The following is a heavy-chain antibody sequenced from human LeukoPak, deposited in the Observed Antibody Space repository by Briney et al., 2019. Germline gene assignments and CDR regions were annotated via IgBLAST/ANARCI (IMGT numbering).Heavy chain of an antibody. D-gene: IGHD2-8*01. CDR3: AKDTSIGRYCTNGVCSPFDY. CDR1: GFTFSSYG. J-gene: IGHJ4*02. CDR2: IWYDGSKK. V-gene: IGHV3-33*06. Sequence: GGSLRLSCAASGFTFSSYGMHWVRQAPGKGPEWVAVIWYDGSKKYYADSVKGRFTISRDNSRSTLYLQMNSLRAEDTALYYCAKDTSIGRYCTNGVCSPFDYWGKGTLVTVSS.